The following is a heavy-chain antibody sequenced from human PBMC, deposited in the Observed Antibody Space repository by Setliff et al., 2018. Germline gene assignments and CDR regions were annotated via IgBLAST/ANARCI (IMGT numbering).Heavy chain of an antibody. D-gene: IGHD5-12*01. Sequence: SETLSLTCSVSGASISSYYWTWIRQPPGKGLEWIGYIYYSGTTNYNPSLKSRVTMSIDTSKNQFSLKVTSVTAADTAVYYCARTGTYRYFDHWGQGTLVTVSS. J-gene: IGHJ4*02. CDR1: GASISSYY. CDR3: ARTGTYRYFDH. V-gene: IGHV4-59*08. CDR2: IYYSGTT.